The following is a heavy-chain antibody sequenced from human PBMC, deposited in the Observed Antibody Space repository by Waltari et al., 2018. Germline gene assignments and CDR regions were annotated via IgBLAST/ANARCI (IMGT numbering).Heavy chain of an antibody. CDR3: ARAGSDYDVLTGYNYYYYMDV. V-gene: IGHV4-59*01. D-gene: IGHD3-9*01. Sequence: QVQLQESGPGLVKPSETLSLTCTVPGGSISSYYWSWIRQPPGKGLEWIGYIYYSGSTNYNPSLKSRVTISVDTSKNQFSLKLSSVTAADTAVYYCARAGSDYDVLTGYNYYYYMDVWGKGTTVTVSS. J-gene: IGHJ6*03. CDR1: GGSISSYY. CDR2: IYYSGST.